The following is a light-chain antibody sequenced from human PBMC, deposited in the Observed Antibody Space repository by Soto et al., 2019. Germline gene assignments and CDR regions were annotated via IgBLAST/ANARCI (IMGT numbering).Light chain of an antibody. J-gene: IGLJ2*01. V-gene: IGLV1-44*01. CDR3: AAWDDSLNGPV. CDR2: TNN. CDR1: SSHIGGNA. Sequence: QSVLTQPPSASGTPGQRVTISCSGSSSHIGGNAVNWYQQIPGTAPKLLIYTNNQRPSGVPDRFSGSKSGTSASLAISGLQSEDEADYYCAAWDDSLNGPVFGGGTKLTVL.